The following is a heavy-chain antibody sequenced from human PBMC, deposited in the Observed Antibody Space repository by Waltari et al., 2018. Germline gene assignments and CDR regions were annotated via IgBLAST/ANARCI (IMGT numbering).Heavy chain of an antibody. CDR3: ASDSYYDSSGYYTYLGG. CDR2: SIPIFGTA. J-gene: IGHJ4*02. V-gene: IGHV1-69*01. Sequence: QVQLVQSGAEVKKPGSSVKVSCKASGGTFSSYAISWVRQAPGQGLEWMGGSIPIFGTANYAQKFQGRGTITADESTSTAYMELSSLRSEDTAVYYCASDSYYDSSGYYTYLGGWGQGTLVTVSS. D-gene: IGHD3-22*01. CDR1: GGTFSSYA.